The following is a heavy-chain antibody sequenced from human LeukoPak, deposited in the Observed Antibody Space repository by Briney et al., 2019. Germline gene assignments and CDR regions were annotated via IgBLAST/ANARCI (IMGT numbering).Heavy chain of an antibody. CDR1: GFTYSNYP. CDR3: AREVAARPGYYFDL. J-gene: IGHJ4*02. V-gene: IGHV3-21*01. Sequence: TGGSLRLSCAASGFTYSNYPMRCVRQAPGKGLEWVSAISSSSGYTDYAASVKGRFTISRDSANNSLYLQMNSLSAEDTAVYFCAREVAARPGYYFDLWGQGTLVTVSS. CDR2: ISSSSGYT. D-gene: IGHD6-6*01.